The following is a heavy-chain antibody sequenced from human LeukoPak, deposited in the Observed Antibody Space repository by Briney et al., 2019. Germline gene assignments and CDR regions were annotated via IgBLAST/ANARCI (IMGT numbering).Heavy chain of an antibody. CDR1: GGSINNHI. D-gene: IGHD5-18*01. J-gene: IGHJ4*02. CDR3: ARETAMVLDC. V-gene: IGHV4-59*11. Sequence: SETLSLTCSVSGGSINNHIWSWIRQPPGKGLEWIGYISYSGSANYNPSLKSRVTISVDTSKNQFSLKVTSVTAADTAVYYCARETAMVLDCWGQGTLVTVSS. CDR2: ISYSGSA.